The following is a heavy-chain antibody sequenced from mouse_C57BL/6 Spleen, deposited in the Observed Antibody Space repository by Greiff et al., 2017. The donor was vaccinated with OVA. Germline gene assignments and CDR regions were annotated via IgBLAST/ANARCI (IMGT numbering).Heavy chain of an antibody. CDR3: ARGYYGCYY. D-gene: IGHD2-2*01. Sequence: EVQLQQSGPELVKPGASVKISCKASGYTFTDYYMNWVKQSHGKSLEWIGDINPNNGGTSYNQKFKGKATLTVDKSSSTAYMELRSLTSEDSAVYYCARGYYGCYYWGQGTTLTVSS. J-gene: IGHJ2*01. V-gene: IGHV1-26*01. CDR1: GYTFTDYY. CDR2: INPNNGGT.